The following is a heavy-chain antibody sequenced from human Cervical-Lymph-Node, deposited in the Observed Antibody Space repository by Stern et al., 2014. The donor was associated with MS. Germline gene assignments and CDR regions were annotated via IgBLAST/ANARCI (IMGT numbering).Heavy chain of an antibody. CDR2: IYTSGST. J-gene: IGHJ6*02. D-gene: IGHD4-17*01. CDR1: GGSISSGSYY. CDR3: ARMTTAYYGMDV. Sequence: QVQLQESGPGLVKPSQTLSLTCTVSGGSISSGSYYWSWIRQPAGKGLEWIGRIYTSGSTNDNPSLKSGVTISVDTSKNQFSLKLSSVTAADTAVYYCARMTTAYYGMDVWGQGTTVTVSS. V-gene: IGHV4-61*02.